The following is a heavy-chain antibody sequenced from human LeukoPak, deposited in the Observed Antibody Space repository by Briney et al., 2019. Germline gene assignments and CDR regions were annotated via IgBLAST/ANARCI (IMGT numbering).Heavy chain of an antibody. CDR1: GYTLTGYY. Sequence: ASVKVSCKASGYTLTGYYMHWVRQAPGQGLEWMGWINPNSGGTNYAQKFQGRVTMTRDTSISTVYMELSRLRSDDTAVYYCANLAHCSGGSCYSGDDAFDIWGQGTMVTVSS. J-gene: IGHJ3*02. CDR2: INPNSGGT. D-gene: IGHD2-15*01. V-gene: IGHV1-2*02. CDR3: ANLAHCSGGSCYSGDDAFDI.